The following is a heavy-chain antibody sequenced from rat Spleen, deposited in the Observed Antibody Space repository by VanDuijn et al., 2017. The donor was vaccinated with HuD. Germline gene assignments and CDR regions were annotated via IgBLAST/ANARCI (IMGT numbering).Heavy chain of an antibody. Sequence: QVQLKESGPGLVQPSQTLSLTCTVSGFSLTSNSVSWVRQPPGKGLEWMGRMRYNGDTSYNSALKSRLSISRDTSKNQVFLKMNSLQTDDTATYYCARGGLWFAYWGQGTLVTVSS. CDR3: ARGGLWFAY. V-gene: IGHV2-63*01. J-gene: IGHJ3*01. CDR1: GFSLTSNS. CDR2: MRYNGDT.